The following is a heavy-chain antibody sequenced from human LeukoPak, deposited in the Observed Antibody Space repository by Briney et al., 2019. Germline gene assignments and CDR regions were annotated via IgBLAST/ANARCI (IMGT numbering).Heavy chain of an antibody. CDR1: GASISSYY. V-gene: IGHV4-59*08. CDR2: VYYSGST. J-gene: IGHJ2*01. Sequence: PSETLSLTCTVSGASISSYYWSWIRQPPGKGLEWMGYVYYSGSTNYNPSLKSRVTMSVDTSNSQFSLKLNSVTAADTAVYYCVRRDSSTYWYFDLWGRGTLVTVSS. CDR3: VRRDSSTYWYFDL. D-gene: IGHD6-13*01.